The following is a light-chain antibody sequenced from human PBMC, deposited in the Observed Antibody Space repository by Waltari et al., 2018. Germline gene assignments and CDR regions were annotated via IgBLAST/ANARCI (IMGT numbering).Light chain of an antibody. CDR2: GKK. V-gene: IGLV1-44*01. J-gene: IGLJ7*01. Sequence: QSALTQAPSASGTPGQRVTISCSGSSFNIGRNDVNWYHQVPGTAPNLLIFGKKQRPSGVPDRFSGSRSGTSVSLAIIGLQSGDEGDYYCAVWDDRLNGVVFGGGTQLTVL. CDR1: SFNIGRND. CDR3: AVWDDRLNGVV.